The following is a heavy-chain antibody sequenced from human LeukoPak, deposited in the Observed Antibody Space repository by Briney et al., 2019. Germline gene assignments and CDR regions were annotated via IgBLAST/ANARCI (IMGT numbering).Heavy chain of an antibody. CDR3: ARGDYDYVWGSYRHNAFDI. D-gene: IGHD3-16*02. Sequence: SETLSLTCAVYGGSFSGYYWSWIRQPPGKGLEWIGSIYHSGSTYYNPSLKSRVTISVDTSKNQFSLKLSSVTAADTAVYYCARGDYDYVWGSYRHNAFDIWGQGTMVTVSS. V-gene: IGHV4-34*01. CDR2: IYHSGST. CDR1: GGSFSGYY. J-gene: IGHJ3*02.